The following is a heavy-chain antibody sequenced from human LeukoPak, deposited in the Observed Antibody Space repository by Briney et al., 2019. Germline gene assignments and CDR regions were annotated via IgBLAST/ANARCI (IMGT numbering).Heavy chain of an antibody. D-gene: IGHD2-21*01. V-gene: IGHV6-1*01. CDR1: GDSVSSNSAS. CDR3: CHSLSGRTGAFDI. CDR2: TYYRSKWYN. Sequence: SQTLSLTCAISGDSVSSNSASWNWFRQSPSRGLEWLGRTYYRSKWYNDYAVSVKSRITINPDTSKNQFSLQLDSVTPEDTAVYYCCHSLSGRTGAFDIWGRGTVVTVSS. J-gene: IGHJ3*02.